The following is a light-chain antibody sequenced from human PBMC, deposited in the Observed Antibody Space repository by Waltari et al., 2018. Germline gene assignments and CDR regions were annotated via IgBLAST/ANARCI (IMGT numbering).Light chain of an antibody. Sequence: DIQTTQSPSSLSASVGDRVTITCRPSQSISNYLNWYQQKPGKAPKLLISAASSLESGVPSRFTGSGSGTDFTLTISSLQREDFAIYYCQQSYSFPRTFGQGTRVEIK. CDR2: AAS. J-gene: IGKJ1*01. V-gene: IGKV1-39*01. CDR3: QQSYSFPRT. CDR1: QSISNY.